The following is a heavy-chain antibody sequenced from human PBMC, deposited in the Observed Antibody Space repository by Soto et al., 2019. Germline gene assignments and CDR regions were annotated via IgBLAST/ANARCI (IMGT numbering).Heavy chain of an antibody. Sequence: QVQLVQSGAEVKKPGSSVKVSCKTSGGDFKNYGVSWVRQAPGQGLEWMGGIVPVFGSAKYGQIFQGRVTITGDDLTSTTYMELSGLKREDTAIYYCAREIAATSFHFWGQGTGVIVSS. V-gene: IGHV1-69*12. CDR3: AREIAATSFHF. CDR1: GGDFKNYG. CDR2: IVPVFGSA. D-gene: IGHD6-25*01. J-gene: IGHJ4*02.